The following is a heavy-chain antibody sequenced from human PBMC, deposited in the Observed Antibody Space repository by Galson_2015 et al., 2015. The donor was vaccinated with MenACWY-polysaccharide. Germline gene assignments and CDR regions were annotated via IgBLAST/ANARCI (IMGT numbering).Heavy chain of an antibody. CDR3: AKVTEMASSRRPFDV. CDR1: GFTFGSYA. CDR2: IGGSGLTT. Sequence: SLRLSCAASGFTFGSYAMGWVRQAPGKGLEWVSSIGGSGLTTFYAESVKGRFTISRDNAQNILSLQMNSLRADDTARYFCAKVTEMASSRRPFDVWGQGTMDTVAS. D-gene: IGHD5-24*01. V-gene: IGHV3-23*01. J-gene: IGHJ3*01.